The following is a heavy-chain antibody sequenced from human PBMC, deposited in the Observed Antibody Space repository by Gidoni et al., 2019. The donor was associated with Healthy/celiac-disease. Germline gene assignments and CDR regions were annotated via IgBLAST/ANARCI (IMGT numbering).Heavy chain of an antibody. CDR1: GFTFSNYA. D-gene: IGHD5-12*01. Sequence: EVQLLESGGGLVQPGGSLRLPCAAPGFTFSNYAMSWVRQAPGKGLEWVSAIRTSGSKTYYADSVKGRFTISRDNSKNTLYLQMNSLRAEDSAVYYCATEALGDGYNADYWGQGTLVTVSS. J-gene: IGHJ4*02. CDR3: ATEALGDGYNADY. CDR2: IRTSGSKT. V-gene: IGHV3-23*01.